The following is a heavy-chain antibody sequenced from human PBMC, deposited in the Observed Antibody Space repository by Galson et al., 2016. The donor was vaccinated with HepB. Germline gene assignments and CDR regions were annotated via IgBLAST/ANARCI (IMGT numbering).Heavy chain of an antibody. CDR1: GDSMTSGRDF. D-gene: IGHD6-13*01. CDR2: ITTSGAT. CDR3: VRNWISGWYEAFDY. V-gene: IGHV4-39*01. Sequence: SETLSLTCTVSGDSMTSGRDFWAWIRQPPGKGLEGIGSITTSGATSYNPSLSGRFTISGDMSQNKFSLTMTSMTAADTAMSFCVRNWISGWYEAFDYWGRGALVTVSS. J-gene: IGHJ4*02.